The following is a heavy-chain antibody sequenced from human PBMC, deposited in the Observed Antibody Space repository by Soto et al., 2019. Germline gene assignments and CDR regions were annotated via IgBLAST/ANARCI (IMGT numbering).Heavy chain of an antibody. D-gene: IGHD5-12*01. CDR3: ARDRSGDGYNYCDY. CDR2: IWYDGSNK. V-gene: IGHV3-33*08. Sequence: VQLVESGGGLVKPGGSLRLSCAASGFTFSSYGMHWVRQAPGKGLEWVAVIWYDGSNKYYADSVKGRFTISRDNSKNTLYLQMNSLRAEDTAVYYCARDRSGDGYNYCDYWGQGTLVTVSS. CDR1: GFTFSSYG. J-gene: IGHJ4*02.